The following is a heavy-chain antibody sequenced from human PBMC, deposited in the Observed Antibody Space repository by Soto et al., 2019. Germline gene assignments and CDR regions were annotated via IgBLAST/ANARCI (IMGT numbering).Heavy chain of an antibody. CDR2: ISYDGNYK. CDR3: ARGGIVNSGTYYTNY. V-gene: IGHV3-30*03. J-gene: IGHJ4*02. D-gene: IGHD3-10*01. CDR1: GFTLSNFG. Sequence: GGSLRLSCAAFGFTLSNFGMHWVRQTPGKGLEWVAVISYDGNYKYYADSVKGRFTISRDNAKNTLYLQMNSLRAEDTAVYYCARGGIVNSGTYYTNYWGQGTLVTVSS.